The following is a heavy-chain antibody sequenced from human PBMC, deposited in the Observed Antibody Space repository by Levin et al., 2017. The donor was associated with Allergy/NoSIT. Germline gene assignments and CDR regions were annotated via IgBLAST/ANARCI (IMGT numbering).Heavy chain of an antibody. J-gene: IGHJ4*02. D-gene: IGHD3-22*01. CDR1: GFTFSSYE. V-gene: IGHV3-48*03. CDR3: ARDGDSSGYSNYFDY. Sequence: GESLKISCAASGFTFSSYEMNWVRQAPGKGLEWVSYISSSGSTIYYADSVKGRFTISRDNAKNSLYLQMNSLRAEDTAVYYCARDGDSSGYSNYFDYWGQGTLVTVSS. CDR2: ISSSGSTI.